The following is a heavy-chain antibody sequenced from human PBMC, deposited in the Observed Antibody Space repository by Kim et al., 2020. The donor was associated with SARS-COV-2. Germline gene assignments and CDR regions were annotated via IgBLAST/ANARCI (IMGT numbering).Heavy chain of an antibody. Sequence: GESLKISCKGSGYSFTSYWIGWVRQMPGKGLEWMGIIYPGDSDTRYSPSFQGQVTISADKSISTAYLQWSSLKASDTAMYYCARRSYMDYDILTGYPDPLYFDYWGQGTLVTVSS. J-gene: IGHJ4*02. CDR2: IYPGDSDT. CDR1: GYSFTSYW. D-gene: IGHD3-9*01. V-gene: IGHV5-51*01. CDR3: ARRSYMDYDILTGYPDPLYFDY.